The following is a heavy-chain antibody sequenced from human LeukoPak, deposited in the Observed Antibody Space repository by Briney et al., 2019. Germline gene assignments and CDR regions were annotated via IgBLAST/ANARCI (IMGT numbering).Heavy chain of an antibody. CDR3: ARNKAGSTWHGDY. CDR2: ISHTGGGT. D-gene: IGHD6-6*01. Sequence: GGSLRLSCAASGFTFSTYGLTWVRQAPGKGLEWVSTISHTGGGTYYADSVKGRFTISRDNSKNTLYLQMNSLRAEDTATYYCARNKAGSTWHGDYWGQGTLLTVSS. CDR1: GFTFSTYG. J-gene: IGHJ4*02. V-gene: IGHV3-23*01.